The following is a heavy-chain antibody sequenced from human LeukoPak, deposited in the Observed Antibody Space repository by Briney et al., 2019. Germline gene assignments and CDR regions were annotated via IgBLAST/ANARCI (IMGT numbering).Heavy chain of an antibody. CDR2: ISWDGGST. D-gene: IGHD2-2*01. Sequence: GGSLRLSCAASGFTFADYAMHWVRHAPGKGLEWDSLISWDGGSTYYADSVKGRLTISRDNSKNSLYLQMNSLRAEDTALYYCAKGGYQLLLVNYMDVWGKGTTVTVSS. V-gene: IGHV3-43D*03. J-gene: IGHJ6*03. CDR1: GFTFADYA. CDR3: AKGGYQLLLVNYMDV.